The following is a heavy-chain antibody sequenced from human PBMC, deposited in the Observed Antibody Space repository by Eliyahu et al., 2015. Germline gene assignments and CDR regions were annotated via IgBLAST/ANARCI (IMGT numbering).Heavy chain of an antibody. D-gene: IGHD4-11*01. J-gene: IGHJ4*02. CDR3: ARDRNAWTV. CDR2: IKQDGSEK. V-gene: IGHV3-7*03. Sequence: GANIKQDGSEKYYVDSVKGRFTISRDNAKNSLYLQMNSLRAEDTAVYYCARDRNAWTVWGQGTLVTVSS.